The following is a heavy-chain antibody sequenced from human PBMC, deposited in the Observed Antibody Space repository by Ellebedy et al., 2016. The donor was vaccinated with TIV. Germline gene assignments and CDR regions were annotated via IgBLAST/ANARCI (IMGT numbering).Heavy chain of an antibody. Sequence: ASVKVSXXASGYTFTSYGISWVRQAPGQGLEWMGWISAYNGNTNYAQKLQGRVTMTTDTSTSTAYMELRSLRSEDTAVYYCAKGYSYGYLDYWGQGTLVTVSS. J-gene: IGHJ4*02. CDR3: AKGYSYGYLDY. CDR2: ISAYNGNT. V-gene: IGHV1-18*04. CDR1: GYTFTSYG. D-gene: IGHD5-18*01.